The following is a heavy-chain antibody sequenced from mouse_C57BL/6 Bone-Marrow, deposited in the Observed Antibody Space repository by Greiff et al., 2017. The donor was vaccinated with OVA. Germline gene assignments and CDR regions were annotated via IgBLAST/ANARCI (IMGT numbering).Heavy chain of an antibody. D-gene: IGHD2-4*01. Sequence: EVMLVESGGGLVKPGGSLKLSCAASGFTFSSYAMSWVRQTPEKRLEWVATISDGGSYTYYPDNVKGRFTISRDNAKNSLYLQMSHLKSEDTAMYYCASRDYDEDYAMDYWGQGTSVTVSS. CDR3: ASRDYDEDYAMDY. CDR2: ISDGGSYT. J-gene: IGHJ4*01. CDR1: GFTFSSYA. V-gene: IGHV5-4*03.